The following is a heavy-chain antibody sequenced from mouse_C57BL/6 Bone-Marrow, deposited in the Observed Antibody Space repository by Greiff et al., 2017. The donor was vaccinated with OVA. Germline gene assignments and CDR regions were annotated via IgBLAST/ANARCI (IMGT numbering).Heavy chain of an antibody. CDR3: ARYDYGSTSWFAY. D-gene: IGHD1-1*01. CDR2: IYPGGGYT. J-gene: IGHJ3*01. CDR1: GYTFTNYW. Sequence: QVQLQQSGAELVRPGTSVKMSCKASGYTFTNYWIGWAKQRPGHGLEWIGDIYPGGGYTNYNEKFKGKATLTAYKSSSTAYMQFSSLTSEDSAIYYCARYDYGSTSWFAYWGQGTLVTVSA. V-gene: IGHV1-63*01.